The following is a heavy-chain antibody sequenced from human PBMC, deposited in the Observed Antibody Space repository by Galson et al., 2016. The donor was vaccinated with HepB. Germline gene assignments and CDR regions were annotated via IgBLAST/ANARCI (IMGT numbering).Heavy chain of an antibody. CDR3: VAGAGWPPDY. CDR2: IEKDGSEE. J-gene: IGHJ4*02. Sequence: SLRLSCAVSGLTFSIHYMSWVRQAPGKGLEWVANIEKDGSEENYVDSVKGRFTISRDNAKNSAYLQMNNVRAEDTAIYYCVAGAGWPPDYWGQGTLVSVSS. D-gene: IGHD2-15*01. V-gene: IGHV3-7*03. CDR1: GLTFSIHY.